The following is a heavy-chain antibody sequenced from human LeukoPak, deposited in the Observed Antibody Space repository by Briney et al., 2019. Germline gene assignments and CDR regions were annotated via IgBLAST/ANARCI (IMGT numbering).Heavy chain of an antibody. CDR1: GGSISSGGYS. V-gene: IGHV4-30-2*01. CDR3: ARGGDYVSFDY. Sequence: SQTLTLTCAVSGGSISSGGYSWSWIRQPPGKGLEWIGYIYHSGSTYYNPSLKSRVTISVDRSKNQFSLKLSSVTAADTAVYYCARGGDYVSFDYWGQGTLVTVSS. CDR2: IYHSGST. D-gene: IGHD4-17*01. J-gene: IGHJ4*02.